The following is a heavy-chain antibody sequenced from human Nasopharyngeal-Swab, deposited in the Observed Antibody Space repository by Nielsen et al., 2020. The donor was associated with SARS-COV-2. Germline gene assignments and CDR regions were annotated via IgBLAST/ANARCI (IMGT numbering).Heavy chain of an antibody. V-gene: IGHV3-33*01. Sequence: GGSLRLSCAASGFTFSSYGMHWVRQAPGKGLEWVAVIWYDGSNKYYADSVKGRFTISRDNSKNTLYLQMNSLRAEDTALYHCAREGGYCSGGSCPYYGMDVWGQGTTVTVSS. CDR2: IWYDGSNK. J-gene: IGHJ6*02. CDR3: AREGGYCSGGSCPYYGMDV. D-gene: IGHD2-15*01. CDR1: GFTFSSYG.